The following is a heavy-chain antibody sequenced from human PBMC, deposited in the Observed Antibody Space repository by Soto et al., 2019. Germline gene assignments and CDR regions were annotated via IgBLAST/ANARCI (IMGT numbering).Heavy chain of an antibody. J-gene: IGHJ3*02. D-gene: IGHD1-26*01. V-gene: IGHV3-7*03. CDR2: IKQDGSEK. CDR1: GFTFSSYW. CDR3: ARDRGGLGSHYDAFDI. Sequence: GGSLRLSCAASGFTFSSYWMSWVRQAPGKGLEWVANIKQDGSEKYYVDSVKGRFTISRDNAKNSLYLQMNSLRAEDTAVYYCARDRGGLGSHYDAFDIWGQGTMVTVSS.